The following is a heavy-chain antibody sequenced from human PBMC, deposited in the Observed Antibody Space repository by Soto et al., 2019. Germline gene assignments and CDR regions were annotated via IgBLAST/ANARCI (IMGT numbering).Heavy chain of an antibody. CDR1: GFTLSSYA. V-gene: IGHV3-23*01. D-gene: IGHD2-15*01. CDR2: ISAGGDMT. Sequence: VQLLESGGNLVQPGGSLTLSCSASGFTLSSYAMSWGRQAPGKGLEWVSSISAGGDMTYNSDSVKGRFTISRDNSNNEVLLKMHNLRIEDTVLYYWARGDRGGSVSQASDDYSGCDVWGQGTMVTVS. CDR3: ARGDRGGSVSQASDDYSGCDV. J-gene: IGHJ6*02.